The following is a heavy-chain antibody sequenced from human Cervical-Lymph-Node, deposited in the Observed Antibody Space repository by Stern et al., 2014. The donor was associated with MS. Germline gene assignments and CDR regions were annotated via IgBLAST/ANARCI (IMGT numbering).Heavy chain of an antibody. J-gene: IGHJ4*02. D-gene: IGHD3-22*01. CDR3: ARGGTAMIASDH. CDR1: GYNFNSFW. CDR2: IYPGDSET. Sequence: VQLVESGAEVKKPGESLKISCKGSGYNFNSFWIAWVRQMPGKGLEWMGIIYPGDSETSYSPSFQGQVTISADKSSSTAYLQWNSLKASDTAMYYCARGGTAMIASDHWGQGTLVTVSS. V-gene: IGHV5-51*01.